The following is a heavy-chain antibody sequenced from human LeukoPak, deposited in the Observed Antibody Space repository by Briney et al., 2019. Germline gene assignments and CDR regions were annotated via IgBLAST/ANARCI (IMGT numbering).Heavy chain of an antibody. Sequence: SETLFLTCTVSGGSISSGDYYWSWTRQPPGKGLEWIGYIYYSGSTYYNPSLKSRVTISVDTSKNQFSLKLSSVTAADTAVYYCARADLVVPAAKGVFDLWGRGTLVTVSS. CDR1: GGSISSGDYY. CDR2: IYYSGST. D-gene: IGHD2-2*01. J-gene: IGHJ2*01. V-gene: IGHV4-30-4*01. CDR3: ARADLVVPAAKGVFDL.